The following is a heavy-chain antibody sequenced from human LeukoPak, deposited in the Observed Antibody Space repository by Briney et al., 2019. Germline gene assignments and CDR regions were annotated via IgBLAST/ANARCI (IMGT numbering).Heavy chain of an antibody. V-gene: IGHV4-4*07. J-gene: IGHJ4*02. D-gene: IGHD5-24*01. CDR3: ARGSREMATIFDY. CDR1: GGSISRYY. Sequence: SETLSLTCTVSGGSISRYYWSWIRQPAGKELGWIGRMYTSGDTNYNPSLKSRVTMSVDTSKNQVSLRLTSVIAADTAVYYCARGSREMATIFDYWGQGTLVTVSS. CDR2: MYTSGDT.